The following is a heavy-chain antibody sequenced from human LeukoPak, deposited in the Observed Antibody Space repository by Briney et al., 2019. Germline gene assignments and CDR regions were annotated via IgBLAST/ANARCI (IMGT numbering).Heavy chain of an antibody. J-gene: IGHJ4*02. Sequence: ETLSLTCAVSGYSISSGYYWGWIRQPPGKGLEWIGSIYHSGSTYYNPSLKSRVTISVDTSKNQFSLKLSSVTAADTAVYYCARDLHIAVAGTLFDYWGQGTLVTVSP. CDR2: IYHSGST. V-gene: IGHV4-38-2*02. D-gene: IGHD6-19*01. CDR3: ARDLHIAVAGTLFDY. CDR1: GYSISSGYY.